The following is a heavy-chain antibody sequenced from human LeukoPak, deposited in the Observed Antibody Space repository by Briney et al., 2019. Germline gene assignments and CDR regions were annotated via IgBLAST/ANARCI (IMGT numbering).Heavy chain of an antibody. J-gene: IGHJ4*02. CDR1: RGNFSSYA. CDR2: IIPILGIA. V-gene: IGHV1-69*04. CDR3: ARDRGSSGEGDFDY. D-gene: IGHD6-19*01. Sequence: ASVKVSCKASRGNFSSYAISWVRQAPGQGLEWMGRIIPILGIANYAQKFQGRVTITADKSTSTAYMELSSLRSEDTAVYYCARDRGSSGEGDFDYWGQGTLVTVSS.